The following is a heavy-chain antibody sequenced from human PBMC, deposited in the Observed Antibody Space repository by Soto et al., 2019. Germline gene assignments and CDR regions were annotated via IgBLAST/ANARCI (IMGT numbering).Heavy chain of an antibody. CDR1: GFTFSSYA. Sequence: PGGSLRLSCAASGFTFSSYAMSWVRQAPGKGLEWVSAISGSGGSTYYADSVKGRFTISRDNSKNTLYLQMNSLRAEDTAVYYCAKGPNYYDSSGYDYWGQGTLLTVSS. CDR2: ISGSGGST. CDR3: AKGPNYYDSSGYDY. D-gene: IGHD3-22*01. V-gene: IGHV3-23*01. J-gene: IGHJ4*02.